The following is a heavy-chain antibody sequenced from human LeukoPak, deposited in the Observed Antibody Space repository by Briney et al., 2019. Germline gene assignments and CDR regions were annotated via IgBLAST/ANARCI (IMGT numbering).Heavy chain of an antibody. CDR3: ARVAYYDSSGADY. J-gene: IGHJ4*02. CDR1: GGSISSYY. V-gene: IGHV4-34*01. CDR2: INHSGST. Sequence: SETLSLTCTVSGGSISSYYWSWIRQPPGKGLEWIGEINHSGSTNYNPSLKSRVTISVDTSKNQFSLKLSSVTAADTAVYYCARVAYYDSSGADYWGQGTLVTVSS. D-gene: IGHD3-22*01.